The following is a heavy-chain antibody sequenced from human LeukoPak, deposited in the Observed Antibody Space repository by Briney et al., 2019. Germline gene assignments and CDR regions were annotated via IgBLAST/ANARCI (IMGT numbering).Heavy chain of an antibody. CDR3: AKDGAGSQSYCSSTSCYVDY. Sequence: GGSLRLSCAVSAFTFSTYNMNWVRQAPGKGLEWVSYISSTSSTIYYADSVKGRFTISRDNSKNTLYLQMNSLRAEDTAVYYCAKDGAGSQSYCSSTSCYVDYWGQGTLVTVSS. J-gene: IGHJ4*02. CDR1: AFTFSTYN. CDR2: ISSTSSTI. D-gene: IGHD2-2*01. V-gene: IGHV3-48*01.